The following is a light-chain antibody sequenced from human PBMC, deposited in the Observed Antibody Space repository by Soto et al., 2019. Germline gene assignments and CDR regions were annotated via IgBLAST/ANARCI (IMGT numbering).Light chain of an antibody. Sequence: QSALTQPPSVSGTPGQRVTISCSGGISNIGHNYVHWFQQLPGTAPKVLSNRNNQRPSGVPDRFSGSKSGTSASLAISGLRSEDEAEYYCAAWDDTVRSYVFGTGTKLTVL. V-gene: IGLV1-47*01. J-gene: IGLJ1*01. CDR2: RNN. CDR1: ISNIGHNY. CDR3: AAWDDTVRSYV.